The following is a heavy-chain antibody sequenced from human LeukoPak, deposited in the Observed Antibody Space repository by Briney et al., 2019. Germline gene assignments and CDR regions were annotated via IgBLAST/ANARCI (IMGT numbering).Heavy chain of an antibody. Sequence: GGSLRLSCAASGFTFSSYAMSWVRQAPGKGLEWVSAISGSGGSTYYAYSVKGRFTISRDNSKNTLYLQMNSLRAEDTAVYYCAKDRHPYYYDSSGYWVGNWFDPWGQGTLVTVSS. CDR1: GFTFSSYA. J-gene: IGHJ5*02. D-gene: IGHD3-22*01. V-gene: IGHV3-23*01. CDR2: ISGSGGST. CDR3: AKDRHPYYYDSSGYWVGNWFDP.